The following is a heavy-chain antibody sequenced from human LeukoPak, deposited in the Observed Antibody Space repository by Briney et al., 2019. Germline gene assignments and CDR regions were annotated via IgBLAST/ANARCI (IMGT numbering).Heavy chain of an antibody. D-gene: IGHD6-6*01. Sequence: QTARSLRLSCAASGFAFSNYAMHWVRQAPGKGLEWVSAISGSGGSTYYADSVKGRFTISRDNSKNTLYLQMNSLRAEDTAVYYCAKAGNEYSSSGYYYMDVWGKGTTVTVSS. V-gene: IGHV3-23*01. CDR1: GFAFSNYA. J-gene: IGHJ6*03. CDR2: ISGSGGST. CDR3: AKAGNEYSSSGYYYMDV.